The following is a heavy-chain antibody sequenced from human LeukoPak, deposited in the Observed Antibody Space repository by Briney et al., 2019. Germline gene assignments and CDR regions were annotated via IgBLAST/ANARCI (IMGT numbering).Heavy chain of an antibody. D-gene: IGHD6-13*01. CDR1: GFTFSSYA. CDR2: ISGSGGST. CDR3: AKDLLAAAEPNYYYYYGMDV. Sequence: PGGSLRLSCAASGFTFSSYAMSWVRQAPGKGPEWVSAISGSGGSTYYADSVKGRFTISRDNSKNTLYLQMNSLRAEDTAVYYCAKDLLAAAEPNYYYYYGMDVWGQGTTVTVSS. V-gene: IGHV3-23*01. J-gene: IGHJ6*02.